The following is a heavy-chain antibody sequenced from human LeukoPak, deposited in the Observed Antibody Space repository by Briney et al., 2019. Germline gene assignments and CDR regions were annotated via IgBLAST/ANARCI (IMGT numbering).Heavy chain of an antibody. CDR3: ARNLMIVLSIEERNDAFDI. CDR1: GGSISSSSYY. CDR2: IYYSGST. J-gene: IGHJ3*02. V-gene: IGHV4-39*07. Sequence: SETLSLTCTVSGGSISSSSYYWGWIRQPPGKGLEWIGSIYYSGSTYYNPSLKSRVTISVDTSKNQFSLKLSSVTAADTAVYYCARNLMIVLSIEERNDAFDIWGQGTMVTVSS. D-gene: IGHD3-22*01.